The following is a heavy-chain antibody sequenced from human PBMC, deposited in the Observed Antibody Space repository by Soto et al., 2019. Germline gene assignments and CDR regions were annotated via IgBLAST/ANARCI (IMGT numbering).Heavy chain of an antibody. J-gene: IGHJ5*02. D-gene: IGHD3-10*01. Sequence: QVQLQESGPGLVKPSETLSLTCTVSGGSISRNYWSWIRQPPGKGLEWIGYIYYSGGTNYNPSLKSRLTISVDTSKNQFSLKLSSVTAADTAVYYCARLSVPDFGELWPWGQGTLVTVSS. CDR1: GGSISRNY. CDR2: IYYSGGT. CDR3: ARLSVPDFGELWP. V-gene: IGHV4-59*08.